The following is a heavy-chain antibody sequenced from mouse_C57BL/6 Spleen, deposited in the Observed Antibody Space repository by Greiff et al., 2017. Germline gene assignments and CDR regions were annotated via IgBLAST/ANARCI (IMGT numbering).Heavy chain of an antibody. Sequence: EVQGVESGGGLVKPGGSLKLSCAASGFTFSDYGMHWVRQAPEKGLEWVAYISSGSSTIYYADTVKGRFTISRDNAKNTLFLQMTSLRSEDTAMYYCARRMDDYDGGDAMDYWGQGTSVTVSS. J-gene: IGHJ4*01. CDR3: ARRMDDYDGGDAMDY. CDR2: ISSGSSTI. D-gene: IGHD2-4*01. CDR1: GFTFSDYG. V-gene: IGHV5-17*01.